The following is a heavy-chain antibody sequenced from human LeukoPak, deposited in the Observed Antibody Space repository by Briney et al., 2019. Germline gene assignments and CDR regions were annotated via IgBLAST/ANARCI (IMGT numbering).Heavy chain of an antibody. D-gene: IGHD5-12*01. CDR2: IYYSGST. J-gene: IGHJ6*03. CDR1: GGSISSYY. CDR3: ARVGGYDWGDYYYYMDV. V-gene: IGHV4-59*01. Sequence: PSETLSLTCTVSGGSISSYYWSWIRQPPGKGLEWIGYIYYSGSTNYNPSLKSRVTISVDTSKNQFSLKLSSVTAADTAVYYCARVGGYDWGDYYYYMDVWGKGTTVTVSS.